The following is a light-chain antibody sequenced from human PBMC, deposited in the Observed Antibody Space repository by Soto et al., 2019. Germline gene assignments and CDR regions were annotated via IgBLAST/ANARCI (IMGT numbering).Light chain of an antibody. V-gene: IGKV4-1*01. Sequence: DIVMTQSPDSLAVSLGERATINCKSSQSVLYSSDNKNYLSWYQQKPGQPPRLLIYWASTRESGVPERFSGSGSGTDFTLTISSLQAEDAAVYYCQQSYSTWTFGQGTKVDI. CDR1: QSVLYSSDNKNY. CDR2: WAS. J-gene: IGKJ1*01. CDR3: QQSYSTWT.